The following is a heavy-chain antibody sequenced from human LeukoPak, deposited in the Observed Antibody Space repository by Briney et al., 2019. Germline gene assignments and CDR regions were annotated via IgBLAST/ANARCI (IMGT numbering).Heavy chain of an antibody. D-gene: IGHD2-2*01. J-gene: IGHJ4*02. CDR3: AKDILEEPAAMMEY. V-gene: IGHV3-11*01. CDR1: GFTFSDYY. Sequence: GGSLRLSCAASGFTFSDYYMSWLRQAPGKGLEWVSYISSSGSTIYYADSVKGRFTISRDNAKNSLYLQMNSLRAEDTALYYCAKDILEEPAAMMEYWGQGTLVTVSS. CDR2: ISSSGSTI.